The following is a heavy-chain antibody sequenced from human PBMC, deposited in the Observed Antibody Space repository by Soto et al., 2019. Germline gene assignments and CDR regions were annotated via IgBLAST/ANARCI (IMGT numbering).Heavy chain of an antibody. D-gene: IGHD6-6*01. J-gene: IGHJ4*02. CDR3: AREYSSSSPWSEFDY. Sequence: QVQLVQSGAEVKKPGASVKVSCKASGYTFTSYYMHWVRQAPGQGLEWMGIINPSCGSTSYAQKCQGRVTMTRDTSTSTVYMELSSLRSEDTAVYYCAREYSSSSPWSEFDYWGQGTLVTVSS. V-gene: IGHV1-46*03. CDR2: INPSCGST. CDR1: GYTFTSYY.